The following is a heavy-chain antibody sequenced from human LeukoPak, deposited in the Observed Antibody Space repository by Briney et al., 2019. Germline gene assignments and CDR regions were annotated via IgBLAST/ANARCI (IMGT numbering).Heavy chain of an antibody. D-gene: IGHD3-10*02. CDR3: ARVFDIPTSYYGMDV. Sequence: GGSLRLSCTASGFSVSNNYMSWVRQAPGKGLEWVSIIYSTDSTYYADSVKGRFTISRDNSKNTLYLQMNSLRAEDTAVYYCARVFDIPTSYYGMDVWGQGTTVTVSS. CDR2: IYSTDST. V-gene: IGHV3-66*01. J-gene: IGHJ6*02. CDR1: GFSVSNNY.